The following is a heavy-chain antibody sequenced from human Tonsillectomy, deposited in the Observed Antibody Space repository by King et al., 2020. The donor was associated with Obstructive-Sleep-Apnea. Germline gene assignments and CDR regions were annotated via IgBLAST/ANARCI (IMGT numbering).Heavy chain of an antibody. CDR1: GGSISSSSYY. D-gene: IGHD6-13*01. J-gene: IGHJ4*02. CDR2: IYYSGST. V-gene: IGHV4-39*07. Sequence: QLQESGPGLVKPSETLSLTCTVSGGSISSSSYYWGWIRQPPGKGLEWIGSIYYSGSTYYNPSLKSRVTISVDTSKNQFSLKLSSVTAADTAVYYCARLAAAGTGGIDYWGQGTLVTVSS. CDR3: ARLAAAGTGGIDY.